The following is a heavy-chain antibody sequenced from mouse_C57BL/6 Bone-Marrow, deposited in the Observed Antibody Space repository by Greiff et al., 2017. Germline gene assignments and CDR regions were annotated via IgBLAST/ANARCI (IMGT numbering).Heavy chain of an antibody. V-gene: IGHV1-5*01. CDR3: TRSGYYGYYAMDY. CDR1: GYTFTSYW. CDR2: IYPGNSDT. Sequence: EVQLQQSGTVLARPGASVKMSCKTSGYTFTSYWMHWVKQRPGQGLEWIGAIYPGNSDTSYNQKFKGKAKLTAVTSASTAYMELSSLTNEDSAVYYWTRSGYYGYYAMDYWGQGTSVTVSS. D-gene: IGHD1-1*01. J-gene: IGHJ4*01.